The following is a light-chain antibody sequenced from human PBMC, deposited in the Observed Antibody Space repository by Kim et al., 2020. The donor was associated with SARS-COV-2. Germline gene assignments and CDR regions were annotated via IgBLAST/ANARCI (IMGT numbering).Light chain of an antibody. Sequence: DIQMTQSPSTLSASVGDRVTITCRASQSIRNYLAWYQQKPGKAPNLLIYKTSSLESGVPSRFSGSGSGTEFTLTISSLQPDDFATYYCQQYNTYPLTFGGGTKVDIK. J-gene: IGKJ4*01. V-gene: IGKV1-5*03. CDR2: KTS. CDR3: QQYNTYPLT. CDR1: QSIRNY.